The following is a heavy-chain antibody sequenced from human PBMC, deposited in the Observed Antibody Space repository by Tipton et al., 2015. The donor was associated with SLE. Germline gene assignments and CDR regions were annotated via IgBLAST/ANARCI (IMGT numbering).Heavy chain of an antibody. J-gene: IGHJ4*02. V-gene: IGHV3-53*05. D-gene: IGHD4-17*01. CDR1: GFTVISSY. CDR2: IYSGGST. CDR3: ARDRHGDYYFDY. Sequence: GSLRLSCAASGFTVISSYMNWVRQAPGKGLEWVSVIYSGGSTYYADSVKGRFTISRDHSKNTLYLQMNSLGAEDTAVYYCARDRHGDYYFDYWGQGTLVTVSS.